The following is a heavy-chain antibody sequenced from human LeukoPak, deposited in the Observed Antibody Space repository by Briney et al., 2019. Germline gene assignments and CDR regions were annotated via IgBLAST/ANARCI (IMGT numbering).Heavy chain of an antibody. CDR2: LYSGGST. Sequence: PGGSLRISCAASGITVSSNKMNWVRQAPGKGLEWVSVLYSGGSTNYADSVKGRFATSGDNSKNTLYLQMNSLRAEDTAVYYCARDLGLGVIDYWGQGTLVIVSS. D-gene: IGHD3-16*01. J-gene: IGHJ4*02. V-gene: IGHV3-66*01. CDR3: ARDLGLGVIDY. CDR1: GITVSSNK.